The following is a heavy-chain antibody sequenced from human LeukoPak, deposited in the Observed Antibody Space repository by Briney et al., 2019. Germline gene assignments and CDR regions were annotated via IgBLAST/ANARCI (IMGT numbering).Heavy chain of an antibody. V-gene: IGHV4-59*08. Sequence: KPSETLSLTCTVSGDSISSYYWSWLRQPPGKGLEWIGYIYYSGSTNYNPSLKSRVTISVDTSKNQFSLKLSSVTAADTAVYYCARGATPRDYWGQGTLVTVSS. CDR3: ARGATPRDY. J-gene: IGHJ4*02. D-gene: IGHD1-26*01. CDR2: IYYSGST. CDR1: GDSISSYY.